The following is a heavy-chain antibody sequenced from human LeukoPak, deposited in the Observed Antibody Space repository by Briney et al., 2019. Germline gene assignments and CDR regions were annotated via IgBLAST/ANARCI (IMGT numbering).Heavy chain of an antibody. Sequence: GGSLRLSCAASGFTFSSYSMNWVRQGPGKGQEWVSYISSSSSTIYYADSVKGRFTISRDNAKNSLYLQMNSLRAEDTAVYYCARDLGVSWSGDVWGKGTTVTVSS. CDR2: ISSSSSTI. CDR1: GFTFSSYS. J-gene: IGHJ6*04. D-gene: IGHD2-8*01. V-gene: IGHV3-48*01. CDR3: ARDLGVSWSGDV.